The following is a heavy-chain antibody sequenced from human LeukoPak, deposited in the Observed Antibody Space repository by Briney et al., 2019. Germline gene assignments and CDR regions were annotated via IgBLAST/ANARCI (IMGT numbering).Heavy chain of an antibody. V-gene: IGHV4-61*01. Sequence: SETLSLTCTVSGGSTSTSNYYWSWIRQPPGKGLEWIGYIYYSGSTNYNPFLKSRVTISVDTSKNQFSLKLSSVTAADTAVYYCARDKSYGDYFDYWGQGTLVTVSS. D-gene: IGHD4-17*01. CDR1: GGSTSTSNYY. CDR2: IYYSGST. J-gene: IGHJ4*02. CDR3: ARDKSYGDYFDY.